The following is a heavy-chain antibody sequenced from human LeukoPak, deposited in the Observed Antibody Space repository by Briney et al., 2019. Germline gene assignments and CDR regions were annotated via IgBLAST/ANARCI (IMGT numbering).Heavy chain of an antibody. Sequence: GGSLRLSCAASGFTFSSYWMNWVRQAPGKGLVWVSRIASDGSSTTYADSEKGRFSISRDNAKNTLYLQMNSLRVEDTAVYYCGRGQTHGNDYWGQGPLVTVSS. D-gene: IGHD4-23*01. CDR1: GFTFSSYW. CDR3: GRGQTHGNDY. V-gene: IGHV3-74*01. J-gene: IGHJ4*02. CDR2: IASDGSST.